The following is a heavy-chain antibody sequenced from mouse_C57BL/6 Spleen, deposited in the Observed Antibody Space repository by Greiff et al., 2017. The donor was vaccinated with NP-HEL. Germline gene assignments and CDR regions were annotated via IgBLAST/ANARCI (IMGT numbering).Heavy chain of an antibody. CDR1: GYTFTDYN. CDR3: ARREYRTYFDY. D-gene: IGHD5-1*01. Sequence: EVHLVESGPELVKPGASVKMSCKASGYTFTDYNMHWVKQSHGKSLEWIGYINPNNGGTSYNQKFKGKATLTVNKSSSTAYMELRSLTSEDSAVYYCARREYRTYFDYWGQGTTLTVSS. J-gene: IGHJ2*01. V-gene: IGHV1-22*01. CDR2: INPNNGGT.